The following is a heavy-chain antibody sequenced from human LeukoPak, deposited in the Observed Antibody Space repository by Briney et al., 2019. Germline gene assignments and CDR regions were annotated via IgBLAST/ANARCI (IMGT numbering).Heavy chain of an antibody. CDR1: GESFSAYY. CDR2: INHSGGT. Sequence: SETLSLTCAVYGESFSAYYWSWIRQPPGKGLEWIGEINHSGGTNYNPSLKSRVTISVDTPKNQFSLKLTSVSAADTAVCYCTRDTGTTGEVKFDPWGQGTLVTVSS. D-gene: IGHD4-17*01. CDR3: TRDTGTTGEVKFDP. J-gene: IGHJ5*02. V-gene: IGHV4-34*01.